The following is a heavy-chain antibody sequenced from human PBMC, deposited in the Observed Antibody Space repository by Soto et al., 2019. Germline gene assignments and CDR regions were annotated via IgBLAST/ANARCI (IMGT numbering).Heavy chain of an antibody. CDR1: GFTFSDYY. CDR2: ISSGGSAI. J-gene: IGHJ6*03. Sequence: QVQLVESGGGLVKPGGSLRLSCAASGFTFSDYYMTWIRQAPGKGLEWVSYISSGGSAIYYADSVKGRYTISRDNAKNSLYLQMNSLRGEDTAVYYRARRGYCSGGSCYIRMDVWGKGTTVTVSS. D-gene: IGHD2-15*01. V-gene: IGHV3-11*01. CDR3: ARRGYCSGGSCYIRMDV.